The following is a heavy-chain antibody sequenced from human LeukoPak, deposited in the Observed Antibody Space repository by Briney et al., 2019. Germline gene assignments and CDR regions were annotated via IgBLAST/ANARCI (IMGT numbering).Heavy chain of an antibody. CDR2: ISGSGGST. J-gene: IGHJ5*02. V-gene: IGHV3-23*01. D-gene: IGHD3-16*02. CDR3: ARSFDSSGNNWFDP. CDR1: GFTFSSYA. Sequence: GGSLRLSCAASGFTFSSYAMSWVRQAPGKGLEWVSAISGSGGSTYYADSVKGRFTISRDNSKNTLYLQMNSLRAEDTAVYYCARSFDSSGNNWFDPWGQGTLVTVSS.